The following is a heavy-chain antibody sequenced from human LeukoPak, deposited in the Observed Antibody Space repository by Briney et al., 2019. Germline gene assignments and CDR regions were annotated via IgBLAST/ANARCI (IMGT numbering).Heavy chain of an antibody. CDR2: IYYSGST. CDR3: ARGHYGSGTGTYPD. D-gene: IGHD3-10*01. J-gene: IGHJ4*02. CDR1: RGSISSDSYY. V-gene: IGHV4-39*07. Sequence: SETLSLTCTVSRGSISSDSYYWGWIRQPPGKGLEWIGSIYYSGSTNYNPSLKSRVTISVDTSKNQLSLKLTSVTAADTAVYYCARGHYGSGTGTYPDWGQGTLVTVSS.